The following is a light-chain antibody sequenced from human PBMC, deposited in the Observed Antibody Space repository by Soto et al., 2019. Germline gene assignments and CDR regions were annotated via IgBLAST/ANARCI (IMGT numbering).Light chain of an antibody. CDR3: QQYNSWPFT. CDR1: QSISAN. Sequence: EIVMTQSPATLSVSPGERATLSCRASQSISANLAWYQQKSGQPPRLLIYGASTRATGVPARFSGSGSGTEFTLTISSLQSEDFAVFYCQQYNSWPFTFGPGTKVDIK. CDR2: GAS. V-gene: IGKV3-15*01. J-gene: IGKJ3*01.